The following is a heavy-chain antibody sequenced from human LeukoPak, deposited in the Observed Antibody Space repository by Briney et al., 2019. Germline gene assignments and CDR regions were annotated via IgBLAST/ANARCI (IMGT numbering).Heavy chain of an antibody. Sequence: GGSLRLFCAASGFTISTYGMSWVRQAPGKGLEWVSSISGGTTYYADSVKGRFTISRDNSKNTVSLQMNSLRAEDTAVYYCAKSVYHSGNYWDRGTLVTVSS. J-gene: IGHJ4*02. CDR2: ISGGTT. D-gene: IGHD3-10*01. CDR1: GFTISTYG. CDR3: AKSVYHSGNY. V-gene: IGHV3-23*01.